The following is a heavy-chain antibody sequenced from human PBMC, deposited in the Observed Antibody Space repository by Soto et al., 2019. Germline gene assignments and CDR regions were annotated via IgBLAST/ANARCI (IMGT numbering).Heavy chain of an antibody. J-gene: IGHJ3*02. CDR3: ARFHGENTSFGVVITLDAFDI. D-gene: IGHD3-3*01. CDR1: GFTFSSYS. CDR2: ISSSSSYI. Sequence: EVQLVESGGGLVKPGGSLRLSCAASGFTFSSYSMNWVRQAPGKGLEWVSSISSSSSYIYYADSVKGRFTISRDNAKNSLYRQMNSLRAEDTAVYYCARFHGENTSFGVVITLDAFDIWGQGTMVTVSS. V-gene: IGHV3-21*01.